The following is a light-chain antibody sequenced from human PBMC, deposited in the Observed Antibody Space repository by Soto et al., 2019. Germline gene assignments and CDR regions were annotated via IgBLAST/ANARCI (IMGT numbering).Light chain of an antibody. Sequence: DIQMTQSPSTLSASVGDRVTITCRASQYIHNYLAWYQQKPGEAPKLLIYEAANLESGVPSRFSGSGTGTEFTLTISSLQPDDFATYDCQQSNNYPGTFGQGTRVEI. CDR3: QQSNNYPGT. CDR2: EAA. CDR1: QYIHNY. J-gene: IGKJ1*01. V-gene: IGKV1-5*03.